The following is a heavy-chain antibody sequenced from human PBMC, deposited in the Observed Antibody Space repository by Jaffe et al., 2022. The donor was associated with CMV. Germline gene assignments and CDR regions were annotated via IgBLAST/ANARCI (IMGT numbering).Heavy chain of an antibody. V-gene: IGHV3-30*18. CDR1: GFTFSSYG. CDR2: ISYDGSNK. CDR3: AKDRRVPFGAGDYYYYGMDV. J-gene: IGHJ6*02. D-gene: IGHD1-1*01. Sequence: QVQLVESGGGVVQPGRSLRLSCAASGFTFSSYGMHWVRQAPGKGLEWVAVISYDGSNKYYADSVKGRFTISRDNSKNTLYLQMNSLRAEDTAVYYCAKDRRVPFGAGDYYYYGMDVWGQGTTVTVSS.